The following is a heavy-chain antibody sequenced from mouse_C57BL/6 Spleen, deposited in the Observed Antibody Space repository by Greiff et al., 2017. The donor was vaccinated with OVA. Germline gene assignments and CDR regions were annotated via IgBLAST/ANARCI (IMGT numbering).Heavy chain of an antibody. V-gene: IGHV1-4*01. CDR2: INPSSGYT. CDR1: GYTFTSYT. CDR3: ERYERGLYFDY. J-gene: IGHJ2*01. Sequence: QVQLQQSGAELARPGASVKMSCKASGYTFTSYTMHWVKQRPGQGLEWIGYINPSSGYTKYNQKFKDKATLTADKSSSTAYMQLSSLTSEDSAVYYCERYERGLYFDYWGQGTTLTVSS. D-gene: IGHD2-12*01.